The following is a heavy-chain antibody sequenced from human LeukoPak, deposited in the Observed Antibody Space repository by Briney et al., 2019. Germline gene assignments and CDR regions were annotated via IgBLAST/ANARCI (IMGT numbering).Heavy chain of an antibody. CDR1: GFTFSSHG. CDR3: AKDGYSSGWYMGYYFDY. CDR2: ISGSGGST. V-gene: IGHV3-23*01. Sequence: GGSMRLSCAASGFTFSSHGMNWVRQAPGKGLEWVSAISGSGGSTYYADSVKGRFTISRDNSKNTLYLQMNSLRAEDTAVYYCAKDGYSSGWYMGYYFDYWGQGTLVTVSS. J-gene: IGHJ4*02. D-gene: IGHD6-19*01.